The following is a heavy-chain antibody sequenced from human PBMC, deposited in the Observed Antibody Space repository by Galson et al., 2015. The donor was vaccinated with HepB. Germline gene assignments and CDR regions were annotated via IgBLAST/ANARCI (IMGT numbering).Heavy chain of an antibody. D-gene: IGHD2-2*01. J-gene: IGHJ6*02. CDR2: IRPRDSDT. V-gene: IGHV5-51*01. CDR1: GYSFANYW. CDR3: ARLGIGYCTTTNCGFPNHGLDV. Sequence: QSGAEVKKPGESLKISCKGSGYSFANYWIGWVRQMPGKDLEWMGIIRPRDSDTRYSSSVQGQVTISADKSISTAFLQWGSLKASDTAKYYCARLGIGYCTTTNCGFPNHGLDVWGQGTTVTVSS.